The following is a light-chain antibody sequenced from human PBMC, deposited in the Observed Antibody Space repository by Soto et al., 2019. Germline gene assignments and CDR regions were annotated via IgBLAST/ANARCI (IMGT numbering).Light chain of an antibody. V-gene: IGLV2-14*01. CDR3: CSYTRSYTWV. Sequence: QSVLTQPASVSGSPRQSITISCTGTSSDVGDGYFVSWYQQRPGNAPKLIIYKVSNRPSGVSNRFSGSKSGNTASLTISGLQAEDEADYYCCSYTRSYTWVFGGGTKLTVL. J-gene: IGLJ3*02. CDR1: SSDVGDGYF. CDR2: KVS.